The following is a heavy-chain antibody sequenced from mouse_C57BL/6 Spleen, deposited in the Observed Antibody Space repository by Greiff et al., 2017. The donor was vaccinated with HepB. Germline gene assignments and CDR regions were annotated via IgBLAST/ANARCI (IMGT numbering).Heavy chain of an antibody. CDR3: TRWNYGSSWYFDV. J-gene: IGHJ1*03. CDR1: GYTFTDYE. CDR2: IDPETGGT. Sequence: VQLQQSGAELVRPGASVTLSCKASGYTFTDYEMHWVKQTPVHGLEWIGAIDPETGGTAYNQKFKGKAILTADKSSSTAYMELRSLTSEDSAVYYGTRWNYGSSWYFDVWGTGTTVTVSS. D-gene: IGHD1-1*01. V-gene: IGHV1-15*01.